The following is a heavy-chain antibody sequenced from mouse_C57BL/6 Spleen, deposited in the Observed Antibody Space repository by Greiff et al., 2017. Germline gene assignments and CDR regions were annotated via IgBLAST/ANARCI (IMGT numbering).Heavy chain of an antibody. V-gene: IGHV5-16*01. D-gene: IGHD1-1*01. CDR2: INYDGSST. CDR1: GFTFSDYY. J-gene: IGHJ4*01. CDR3: ARAHYGYAMDY. Sequence: EVKVVESEGGLVQPGSSMKLSCTASGFTFSDYYMAWVRQVPEKGLEWVANINYDGSSTYYLDSLKSRFIISRDNAKNILYLQMSSLKSEDTATYYCARAHYGYAMDYWGQGTSVTVSS.